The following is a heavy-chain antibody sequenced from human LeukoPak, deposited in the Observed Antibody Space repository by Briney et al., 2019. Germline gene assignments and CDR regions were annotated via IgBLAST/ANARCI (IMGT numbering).Heavy chain of an antibody. V-gene: IGHV3-21*01. Sequence: GGSLRLSCAASGFTFSSYSMNWVRQARGKGLEWVSSISSSSSYIYYADSVKGRFTISRDNAKNSLYLQMNSLRAEDTAVYYCARDTVTTGAYWGQGTLVTVSS. D-gene: IGHD4-17*01. CDR1: GFTFSSYS. CDR2: ISSSSSYI. J-gene: IGHJ4*02. CDR3: ARDTVTTGAY.